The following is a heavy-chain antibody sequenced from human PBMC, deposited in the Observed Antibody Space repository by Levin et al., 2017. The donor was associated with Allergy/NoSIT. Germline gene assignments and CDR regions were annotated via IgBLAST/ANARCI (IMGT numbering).Heavy chain of an antibody. CDR2: IYYSGST. J-gene: IGHJ4*02. CDR3: ARETRWLRSLGLDY. Sequence: SETLSLTCTVSGGSISSGGYYWSWIRQHPGKGLEWIGYIYYSGSTYYNPSLKSRVTISVDTSKNQFSLKLSSVTAADTAVYYCARETRWLRSLGLDYWGQGTLVTVSS. CDR1: GGSISSGGYY. D-gene: IGHD5-12*01. V-gene: IGHV4-31*03.